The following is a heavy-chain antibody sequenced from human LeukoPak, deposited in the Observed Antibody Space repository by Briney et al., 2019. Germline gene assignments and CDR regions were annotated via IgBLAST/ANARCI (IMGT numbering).Heavy chain of an antibody. Sequence: SGPALVKPTQTLTLTCSFSGLSLNTKKMRAGWIRQPPGKALEWLARIDWDDDKFYSTSLKTRLTISKDTSKNQVVLTMTDMDPVDTATYYCAASYGTYSYSFDFWGQGTLVTVSS. CDR3: AASYGTYSYSFDF. V-gene: IGHV2-70*04. J-gene: IGHJ4*02. CDR1: GLSLNTKKMR. CDR2: IDWDDDK. D-gene: IGHD5-18*01.